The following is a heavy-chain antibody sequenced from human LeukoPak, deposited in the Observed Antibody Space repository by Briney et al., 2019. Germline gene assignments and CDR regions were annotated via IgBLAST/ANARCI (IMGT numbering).Heavy chain of an antibody. CDR3: ARGNSYGYGYYYYYMDV. D-gene: IGHD5-18*01. CDR2: VSPNSGNT. J-gene: IGHJ6*03. V-gene: IGHV1-8*01. Sequence: GASVKVSCKTSGYTFTSYDINWVRQASGQGLEWMGWVSPNSGNTGYAQKFQGRVTMTTNTSVSTAYMELSSLRSEDTAVYYCARGNSYGYGYYYYYMDVWGKGTTVTISS. CDR1: GYTFTSYD.